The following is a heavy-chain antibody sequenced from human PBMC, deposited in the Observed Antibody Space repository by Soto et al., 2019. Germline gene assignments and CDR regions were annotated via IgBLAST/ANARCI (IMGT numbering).Heavy chain of an antibody. CDR2: INQDGSEK. D-gene: IGHD2-21*02. CDR1: GFTLSTYW. Sequence: EVQLVESGGGLVQPGGSLRLSCVASGFTLSTYWMSWVRQAPGKGLEWVANINQDGSEKYYVDSVKGRFTISRDKAKNSLYLQMNSLRAEDTAVYYCARDLGWYCDGDCYPSSWDQGTLLTVSS. V-gene: IGHV3-7*01. CDR3: ARDLGWYCDGDCYPSS. J-gene: IGHJ1*01.